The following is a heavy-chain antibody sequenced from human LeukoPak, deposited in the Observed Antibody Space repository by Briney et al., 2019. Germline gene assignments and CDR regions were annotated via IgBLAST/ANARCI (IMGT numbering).Heavy chain of an antibody. J-gene: IGHJ6*03. Sequence: PSETLSLTCTVSGYSISSGYYWGWIRPPPGKGLEWIGIIYHSGSTYYNPSLKRRVTISVDTSKNQFSLKLRSVTAADTAVYYCARGVGELLSYYYYYYMDVWGKGITVTTSS. CDR2: IYHSGST. CDR1: GYSISSGYY. V-gene: IGHV4-38-2*02. D-gene: IGHD3-10*01. CDR3: ARGVGELLSYYYYYYMDV.